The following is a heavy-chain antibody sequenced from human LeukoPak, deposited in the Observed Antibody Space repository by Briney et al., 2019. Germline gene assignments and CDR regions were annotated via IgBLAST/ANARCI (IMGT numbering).Heavy chain of an antibody. Sequence: GASVKVSCKASGYSFTSYGISWVRQAPGPGLEWMGWISAYNGNTNYAQKLQGRVTRTTDTSTSTAYMELRSLRSDDTAVYYCARARIAAAGFWFDPWGQGTLVTVSS. CDR3: ARARIAAAGFWFDP. CDR2: ISAYNGNT. V-gene: IGHV1-18*01. CDR1: GYSFTSYG. D-gene: IGHD6-13*01. J-gene: IGHJ5*02.